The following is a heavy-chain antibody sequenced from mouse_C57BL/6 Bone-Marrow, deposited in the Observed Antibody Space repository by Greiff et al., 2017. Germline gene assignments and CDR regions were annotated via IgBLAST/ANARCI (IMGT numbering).Heavy chain of an antibody. CDR3: AIHIYYYGSSWYFDV. CDR2: LYPRSGNT. Sequence: QVQLKQSGAELARPGASVKLSCKASGYTFTSFGLSWVKQRTGQGLEWIGELYPRSGNTYYNEKFKGKSTLTAAKSSSTAYMELRSLTSEDSAVYFCAIHIYYYGSSWYFDVWGTGTTVTVSS. V-gene: IGHV1-81*01. D-gene: IGHD1-1*01. J-gene: IGHJ1*03. CDR1: GYTFTSFG.